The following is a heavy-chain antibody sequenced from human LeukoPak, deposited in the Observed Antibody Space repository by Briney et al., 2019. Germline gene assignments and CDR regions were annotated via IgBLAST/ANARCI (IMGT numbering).Heavy chain of an antibody. V-gene: IGHV1-2*02. CDR1: RYTFNGYY. CDR2: INPNSGGT. Sequence: ASVKVSCKPSRYTFNGYYMLLVRQAPGQGLEWMGWINPNSGGTNYAQKFQGRVTMTRDTSISTAYMELSRLRSDDTAVYYCARDQYDSSGYYIDPRNPFFDYWGQGTLVTVSS. J-gene: IGHJ4*02. CDR3: ARDQYDSSGYYIDPRNPFFDY. D-gene: IGHD3-22*01.